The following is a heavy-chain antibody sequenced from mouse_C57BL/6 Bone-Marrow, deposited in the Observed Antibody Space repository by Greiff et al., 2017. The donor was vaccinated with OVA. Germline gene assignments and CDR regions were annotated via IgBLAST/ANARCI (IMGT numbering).Heavy chain of an antibody. J-gene: IGHJ1*03. CDR2: INPSSGYP. CDR1: GYTFTSYS. V-gene: IGHV1-4*01. Sequence: QVQLQQSGAELARPGASVKMSCKASGYTFTSYSMHWVKQRPGQGLEWIGYINPSSGYPQYNQKFKDTATLTADTASSTAYMQLSSLTSEDSAVYYCARLATVVADWDMDVWGTGTSVTVSS. CDR3: ARLATVVADWDMDV. D-gene: IGHD1-1*01.